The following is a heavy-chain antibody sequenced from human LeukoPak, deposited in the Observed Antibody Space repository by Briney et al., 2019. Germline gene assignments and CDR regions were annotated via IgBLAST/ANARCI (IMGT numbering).Heavy chain of an antibody. CDR1: SGSITSHY. CDR2: LSTTGSI. J-gene: IGHJ3*02. D-gene: IGHD3-22*01. Sequence: SETLSLTCSVSSGSITSHYWSWIRQPAGKGLEWIGRLSTTGSINYNPSLQSRVTMSVDTSKDQLTLKLRSVTAADTAVYYCARGGPYDRSRNYHHAFDIWGQGTLVTVSS. V-gene: IGHV4-4*07. CDR3: ARGGPYDRSRNYHHAFDI.